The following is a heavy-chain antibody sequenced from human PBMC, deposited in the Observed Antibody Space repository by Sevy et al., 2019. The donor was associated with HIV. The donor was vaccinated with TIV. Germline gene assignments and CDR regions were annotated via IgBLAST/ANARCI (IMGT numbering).Heavy chain of an antibody. V-gene: IGHV3-9*01. CDR1: GFTFDDYA. J-gene: IGHJ5*02. Sequence: GGSLRLSCAASGFTFDDYAMHWVRQGPGKGLEWVSSISWNSAIMAYADSVKGRFTISRDNAKNSLYLQMNSLRTEETAFYYCTKGPYSSSWHWFDTWGQGTLVTVS. CDR2: ISWNSAIM. D-gene: IGHD6-13*01. CDR3: TKGPYSSSWHWFDT.